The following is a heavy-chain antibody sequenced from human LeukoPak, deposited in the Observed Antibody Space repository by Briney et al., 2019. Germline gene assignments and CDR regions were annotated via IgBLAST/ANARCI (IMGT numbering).Heavy chain of an antibody. CDR2: INTDGSDT. V-gene: IGHV3-74*03. Sequence: GGSLRLSCAASGFTFSRSWMHWVRQAPGKGLVWVSRINTDGSDTMYADSVKGRFTISSDNAKNTLYLQMNSLRAEDTAVYYCAKVRFLDYYGMDVWGQGTTVTVSS. CDR1: GFTFSRSW. D-gene: IGHD2-21*01. J-gene: IGHJ6*02. CDR3: AKVRFLDYYGMDV.